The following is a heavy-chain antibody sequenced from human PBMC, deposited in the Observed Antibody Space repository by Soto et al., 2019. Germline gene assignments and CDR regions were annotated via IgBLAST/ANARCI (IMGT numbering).Heavy chain of an antibody. CDR1: GYTLTSYG. Sequence: ASVKVSCKASGYTLTSYGISWVRQAPGQGLEWMGWISAYNGNTNYAQKLQGRVTMTSDTSTSTAYMELRSLRSDDTAVYYCAREPYQLLSGNWFDPWGQGTLVTVSS. CDR2: ISAYNGNT. V-gene: IGHV1-18*01. D-gene: IGHD2-2*01. CDR3: AREPYQLLSGNWFDP. J-gene: IGHJ5*02.